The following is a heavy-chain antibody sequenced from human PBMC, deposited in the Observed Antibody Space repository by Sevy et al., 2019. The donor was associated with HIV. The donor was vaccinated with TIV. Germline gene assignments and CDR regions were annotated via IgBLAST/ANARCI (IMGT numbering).Heavy chain of an antibody. CDR1: GFTFSSYG. CDR3: AGGTRLAERRAGAFDI. D-gene: IGHD6-13*01. V-gene: IGHV3-33*01. Sequence: GGSLRLSCAASGFTFSSYGMHWVRQAPGKGLEWVAVIWYDGSNKYYADSVKGRFTISRDNSKNTLYLQMNSLRAEDTAVNYGAGGTRLAERRAGAFDIWGQGTMVTVSS. J-gene: IGHJ3*02. CDR2: IWYDGSNK.